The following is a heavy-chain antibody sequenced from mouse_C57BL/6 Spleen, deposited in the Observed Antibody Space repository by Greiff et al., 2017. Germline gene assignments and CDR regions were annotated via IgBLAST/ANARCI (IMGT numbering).Heavy chain of an antibody. Sequence: QVQLQQSGAELVMPGASVKLSCKASGYTFTSYWMHWVKQRPIQGLEWIGNIDPSDSETHYNQKFKDKATLTVDKSSSTAYMQLSSLTSEDSAVYYCASSYGGLRYFDYWGQGTTLTVSS. V-gene: IGHV1-52*01. J-gene: IGHJ2*01. CDR1: GYTFTSYW. D-gene: IGHD1-1*01. CDR2: IDPSDSET. CDR3: ASSYGGLRYFDY.